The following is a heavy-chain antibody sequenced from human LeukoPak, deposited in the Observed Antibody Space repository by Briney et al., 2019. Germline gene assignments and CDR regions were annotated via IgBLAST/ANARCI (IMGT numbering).Heavy chain of an antibody. D-gene: IGHD6-13*01. Sequence: ASVTVSYKASGYTFTNYYMHWVRQAPGQGGEWMGVIDTRGGRTTYAQKVQGRFTMTRDTTTSTVYMELRSLNSEDSAVYYCARSHSSWYCFDPWGQGTLVTVSS. V-gene: IGHV1-46*01. CDR2: IDTRGGRT. J-gene: IGHJ5*02. CDR3: ARSHSSWYCFDP. CDR1: GYTFTNYY.